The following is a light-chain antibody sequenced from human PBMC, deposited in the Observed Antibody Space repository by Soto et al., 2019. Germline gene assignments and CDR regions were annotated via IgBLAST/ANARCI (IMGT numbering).Light chain of an antibody. CDR1: SSNIGSNT. J-gene: IGLJ2*01. V-gene: IGLV1-44*01. CDR3: AAWDDSLNGVV. CDR2: SNN. Sequence: QSVLSQPPSASGIPGQRVTISCSGSSSNIGSNTVNWYQQLPGTAPKLLIYSNNLRPSGVPDRFSGSKSGTSASLAISGLQSEDEADYYCAAWDDSLNGVVFGGGTKLTVL.